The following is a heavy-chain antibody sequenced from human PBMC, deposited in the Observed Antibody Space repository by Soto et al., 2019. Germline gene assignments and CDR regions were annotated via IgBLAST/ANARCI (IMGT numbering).Heavy chain of an antibody. CDR3: ARGDIVEVPAALDP. D-gene: IGHD2-2*01. V-gene: IGHV4-30-4*01. Sequence: PSETLSLTCTVSGGSISSGDYYWSWIRQPPGKGLEWIGYIYYSGSTYYNPSLKSRVTISVDTSKNQFSLKLSSVTAADTAVYYCARGDIVEVPAALDPWGQGTLVTVSS. CDR1: GGSISSGDYY. J-gene: IGHJ5*02. CDR2: IYYSGST.